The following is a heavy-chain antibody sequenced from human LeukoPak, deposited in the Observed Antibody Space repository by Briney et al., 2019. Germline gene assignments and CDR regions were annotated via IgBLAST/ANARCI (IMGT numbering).Heavy chain of an antibody. Sequence: SETLSLTCAVYGGSFSGYYWSWIRQPPGKGLEWIGEINHSGSTNYNPSLKSRVTMSLDTSKNQFSLELSSVTAADTAVYYCARIGLNSYGFKGLDYWGQGTLVTVSS. D-gene: IGHD5-18*01. CDR2: INHSGST. CDR1: GGSFSGYY. V-gene: IGHV4-34*01. J-gene: IGHJ4*02. CDR3: ARIGLNSYGFKGLDY.